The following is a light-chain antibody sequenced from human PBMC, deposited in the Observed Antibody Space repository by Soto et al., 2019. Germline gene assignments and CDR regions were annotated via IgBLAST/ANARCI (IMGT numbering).Light chain of an antibody. CDR2: HVS. Sequence: QSALTQPRSVSGYPGQSVTISCTGPSIDVGGSNYVSWYQQHPGKALKLMIYHVSERPSGVPDRFTGSKSGNTASLTISGLQAEDEADYYCCSYAVTFYVFGTGTKVTVL. V-gene: IGLV2-11*01. CDR1: SIDVGGSNY. J-gene: IGLJ1*01. CDR3: CSYAVTFYV.